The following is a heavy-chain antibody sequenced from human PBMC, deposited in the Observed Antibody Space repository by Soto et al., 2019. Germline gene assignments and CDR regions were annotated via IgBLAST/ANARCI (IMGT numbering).Heavy chain of an antibody. D-gene: IGHD3-3*01. CDR1: CDSISSGDYH. J-gene: IGHJ5*02. CDR2: IYYIGTX. V-gene: IGHV4-30-4*01. CDR3: ATRAGILEPMFDP. Sequence: SETLSLTCTVSCDSISSGDYHWSWIRQPPGKCLEWIGYIYYIGTXXYNPSLKXXVTLSVDTSKXQFSLXLSSVTSADTXMYYCATRAGILEPMFDPWGQGTLXTVS.